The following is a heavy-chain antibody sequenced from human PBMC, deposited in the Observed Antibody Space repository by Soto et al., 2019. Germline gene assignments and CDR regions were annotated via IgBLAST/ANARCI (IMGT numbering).Heavy chain of an antibody. V-gene: IGHV3-21*01. CDR1: GFTFSSYS. Sequence: EVQLVESGGGLVKPGGSLRLSCAASGFTFSSYSMNWVRQAPGKGLEWVSSISSSSSYIYYADSVKGRFTISRDNAKNSLYLQMNSLKAEDTAVYYCARTPGFLGYCSSTSCSYDMDVWGQGPAVPVTS. D-gene: IGHD2-2*03. J-gene: IGHJ6*01. CDR2: ISSSSSYI. CDR3: ARTPGFLGYCSSTSCSYDMDV.